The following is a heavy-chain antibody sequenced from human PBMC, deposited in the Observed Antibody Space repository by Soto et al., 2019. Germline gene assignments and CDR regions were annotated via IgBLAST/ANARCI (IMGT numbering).Heavy chain of an antibody. CDR2: IIPIFGTA. V-gene: IGHV1-69*06. CDR3: AKGMVSGGDYAGISGSAFDI. CDR1: GGTFSSYA. D-gene: IGHD4-17*01. J-gene: IGHJ3*02. Sequence: QVQLVQSGAEVKKPGSSVKVSCKASGGTFSSYAISWVRQAPGQGLEWMGGIIPIFGTANYAQKFQGRVTITADKSTSTAYMELSSLRSEDTAVYYCAKGMVSGGDYAGISGSAFDIWGQGTMVTVSS.